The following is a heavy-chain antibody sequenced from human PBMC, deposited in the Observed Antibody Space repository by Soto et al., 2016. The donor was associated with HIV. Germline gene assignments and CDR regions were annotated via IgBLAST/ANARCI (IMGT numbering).Heavy chain of an antibody. CDR3: TTDNGSSPLRYFDWLLRTPSFDY. D-gene: IGHD3-9*01. CDR2: IKSKTDGGTT. J-gene: IGHJ4*02. CDR1: GFTFSNAW. V-gene: IGHV3-15*01. Sequence: EVQLVESGGGLVKPGGSLRLSCAASGFTFSNAWMSWVRQAPGKGLEWVGRIKSKTDGGTTDYAAPVKGRFTISRDDSKNTLYLQMNSLKTEDTAVYYCTTDNGSSPLRYFDWLLRTPSFDYWGQGTLVTVSS.